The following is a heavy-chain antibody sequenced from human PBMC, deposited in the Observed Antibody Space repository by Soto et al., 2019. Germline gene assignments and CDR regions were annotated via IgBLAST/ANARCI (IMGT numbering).Heavy chain of an antibody. CDR3: ARDRDSSSIIYYYYGMDV. J-gene: IGHJ6*02. Sequence: EVQLLESGGGLVQPGGSLRLSCAASGFTFTTYVVSWVRQAPGKGLEWVSTISDSGGSTYYADSVKGRFTISRDNSKNTLYLQMNSLRADDTAVYYCARDRDSSSIIYYYYGMDVWGQGTTVTVSS. CDR1: GFTFTTYV. D-gene: IGHD6-6*01. CDR2: ISDSGGST. V-gene: IGHV3-23*01.